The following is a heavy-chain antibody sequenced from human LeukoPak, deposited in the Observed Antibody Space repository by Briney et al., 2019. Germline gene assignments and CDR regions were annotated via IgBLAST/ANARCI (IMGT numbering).Heavy chain of an antibody. D-gene: IGHD5-24*01. V-gene: IGHV4-59*01. J-gene: IGHJ3*02. CDR2: IYYSGST. Sequence: SETLSLTCAVYGGSFSGYYWSWIRQPPGKGLEWIGYIYYSGSTNYNPSLKSRVTISVDTSKNQFSLKLSSVTAADTAVYYCARGRDGYKDKAFDIWGQGTMVTVSS. CDR3: ARGRDGYKDKAFDI. CDR1: GGSFSGYY.